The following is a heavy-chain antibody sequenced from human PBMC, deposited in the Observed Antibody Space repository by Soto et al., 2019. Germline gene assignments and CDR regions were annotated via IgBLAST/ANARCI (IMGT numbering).Heavy chain of an antibody. CDR2: TYYRSKWYN. CDR3: ARHLRFSGYDANYYDMDL. D-gene: IGHD5-12*01. CDR1: GDSVSSNSAA. J-gene: IGHJ6*02. Sequence: SQTLSLTCAISGDSVSSNSAAWNWIRQSPSRGLEWLGRTYYRSKWYNDYAVSVKSRITINPDTSKNQFSLQLNSVTAADTAVYYCARHLRFSGYDANYYDMDLWGQGTTVTVSS. V-gene: IGHV6-1*01.